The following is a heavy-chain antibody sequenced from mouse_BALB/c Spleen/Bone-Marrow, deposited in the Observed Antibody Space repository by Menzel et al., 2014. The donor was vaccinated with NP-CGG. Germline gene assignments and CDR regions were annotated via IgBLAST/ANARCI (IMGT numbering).Heavy chain of an antibody. D-gene: IGHD2-14*01. CDR2: ISDGGDYT. J-gene: IGHJ3*01. Sequence: EVMLVESGGGLVKPGGSLKLSCTASGFTFNYYYMYWVRQTPEKRLEWVATISDGGDYTYYLDSVKGRFTISRDNAKNNLYLQMSSLKSEDTAMYYCARDGEYRYDWFAYWGQGTLSLSLQ. CDR1: GFTFNYYY. V-gene: IGHV5-4*02. CDR3: ARDGEYRYDWFAY.